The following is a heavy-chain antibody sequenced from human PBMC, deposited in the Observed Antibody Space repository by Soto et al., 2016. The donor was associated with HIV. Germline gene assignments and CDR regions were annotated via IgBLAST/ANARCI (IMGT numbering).Heavy chain of an antibody. CDR3: TKDLAGSPGRGXRRADYFDY. D-gene: IGHD3-10*01. CDR2: ISGSGSST. J-gene: IGHJ4*02. V-gene: IGHV3-23*01. Sequence: EVQLLESGGGLVQPGGSLRLSCAASGFSFSTYAMSWVRQAPGKGLEWVASISGSGSSTYYADSVKGRFTISRDNSKNTLYLQMNSLRAEDTAVYYXTKDLAGSPGRGXRRADYFDYVGPGEPWSTVSS. CDR1: GFSFSTYA.